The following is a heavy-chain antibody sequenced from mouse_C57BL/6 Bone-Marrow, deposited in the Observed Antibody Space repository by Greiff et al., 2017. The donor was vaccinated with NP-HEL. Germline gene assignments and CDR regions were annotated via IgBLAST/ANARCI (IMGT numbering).Heavy chain of an antibody. J-gene: IGHJ2*01. V-gene: IGHV3-6*01. D-gene: IGHD2-1*01. CDR2: ISYDGSN. Sequence: ESGPGLVKPSQSLSLTCSVTGYSITSGYYWYWIRQLPGNKLEWMGYISYDGSNNYNPSLKNRISIARDTSKNQFFLKLNSVTAEDTATYYCARDYFYFDYWGQGTTLTVSS. CDR3: ARDYFYFDY. CDR1: GYSITSGYY.